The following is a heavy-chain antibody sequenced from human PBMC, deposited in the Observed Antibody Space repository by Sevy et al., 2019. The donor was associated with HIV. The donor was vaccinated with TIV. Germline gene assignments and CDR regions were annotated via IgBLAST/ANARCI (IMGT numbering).Heavy chain of an antibody. J-gene: IGHJ4*02. CDR2: ISTDGSST. CDR3: TRDGGGLAY. Sequence: GGSLRLSCAASGFTFSHYWMHWVRQAPGEGLVWVSSISTDGSSTNYADSVKGRFTISRDKAKNTLYLQMNSLRVEDTAVYYCTRDGGGLAYWGQGTLVTVSS. D-gene: IGHD3-16*01. V-gene: IGHV3-74*01. CDR1: GFTFSHYW.